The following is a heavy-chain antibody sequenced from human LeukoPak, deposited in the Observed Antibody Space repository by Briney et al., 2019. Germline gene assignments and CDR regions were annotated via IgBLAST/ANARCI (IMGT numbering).Heavy chain of an antibody. Sequence: GGSLRLSCAASGFSFSDYNMHWVRQAPGKGLEWMAVISYNGINEYYADSVKGRFTISRDNSKNSLYLQMNSLRAEDTALYYCARGAHYYYYGSGSYYLDYWGQGTLVTVSS. V-gene: IGHV3-30*03. CDR2: ISYNGINE. J-gene: IGHJ4*02. CDR1: GFSFSDYN. CDR3: ARGAHYYYYGSGSYYLDY. D-gene: IGHD3-10*01.